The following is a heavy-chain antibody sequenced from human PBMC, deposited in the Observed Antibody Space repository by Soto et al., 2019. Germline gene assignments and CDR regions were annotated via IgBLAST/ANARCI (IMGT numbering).Heavy chain of an antibody. Sequence: PSETLSLTCTVSGGSVSSGIYYWSWIRQPPGKGLEWIGYIYYSGSTNYNPSLKSRVTISVDTSKHQFSLKLSSVTAADTAVYYCATGGATRSYFDYWGQGTLVTVSS. J-gene: IGHJ4*02. CDR2: IYYSGST. V-gene: IGHV4-61*01. CDR3: ATGGATRSYFDY. CDR1: GGSVSSGIYY. D-gene: IGHD5-12*01.